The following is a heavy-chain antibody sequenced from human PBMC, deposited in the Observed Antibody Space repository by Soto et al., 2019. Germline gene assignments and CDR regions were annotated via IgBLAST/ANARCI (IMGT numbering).Heavy chain of an antibody. V-gene: IGHV3-23*01. CDR3: AKASGGGYSSSWFEFDY. CDR2: ISGSGGST. Sequence: PGGSLRLSCAASGFTFSSYAMSWVRQAPGKGLEWVSAISGSGGSTYYADSVKGRFTISRDNSKNTLYLQMNSLRAEDTAVYYCAKASGGGYSSSWFEFDYWGQGTLVTVSS. CDR1: GFTFSSYA. J-gene: IGHJ4*02. D-gene: IGHD6-13*01.